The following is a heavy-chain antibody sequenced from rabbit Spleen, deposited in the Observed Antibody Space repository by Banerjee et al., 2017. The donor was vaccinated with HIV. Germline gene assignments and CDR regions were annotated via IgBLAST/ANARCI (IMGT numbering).Heavy chain of an antibody. V-gene: IGHV1S40*01. D-gene: IGHD1-1*01. Sequence: QSLEESGGDLVKPGASLTLTCTASGVSFSSNHYMCWVRQAPGKGLEWIACIEGGSSAFSYFASWAKGRFTISRTSSTTVTLRMTSLTAADTATYFCARDLVGVIGWNFYLWGPGTLVTVS. CDR2: IEGGSSAFS. CDR1: GVSFSSNHY. J-gene: IGHJ4*01. CDR3: ARDLVGVIGWNFYL.